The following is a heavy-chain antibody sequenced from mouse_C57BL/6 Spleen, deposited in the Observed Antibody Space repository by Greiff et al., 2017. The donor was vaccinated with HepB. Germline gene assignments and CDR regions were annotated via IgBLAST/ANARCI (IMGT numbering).Heavy chain of an antibody. Sequence: VQLQQSGPELVKPGASVKISCKASGYAFSSSWMNWVKQRPGKGLEWIGRIYPGDGDTNYNGKFKGKATLTADKSSSTAYMQLSSLTSEDSAVYFCARGRDRYFDVWGTGTMVTVSS. CDR2: IYPGDGDT. J-gene: IGHJ1*03. CDR1: GYAFSSSW. D-gene: IGHD3-3*01. V-gene: IGHV1-82*01. CDR3: ARGRDRYFDV.